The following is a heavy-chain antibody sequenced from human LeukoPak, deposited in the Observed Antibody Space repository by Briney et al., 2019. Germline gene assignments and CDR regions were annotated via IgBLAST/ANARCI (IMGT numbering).Heavy chain of an antibody. J-gene: IGHJ2*01. D-gene: IGHD6-6*01. Sequence: SETLSLTCAVYGGSFSGYYWSWIHQPPGKGLEWIGEINHSGSTNYDPSLKSRVTISVDTSKNQFSLKLSSVTAADTAVYYCARPRDHSSSSLGWYFDLWGRGTLVTVSS. CDR3: ARPRDHSSSSLGWYFDL. V-gene: IGHV4-34*01. CDR1: GGSFSGYY. CDR2: INHSGST.